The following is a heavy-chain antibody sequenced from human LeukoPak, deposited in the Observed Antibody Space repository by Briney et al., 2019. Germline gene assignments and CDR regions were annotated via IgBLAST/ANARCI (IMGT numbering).Heavy chain of an antibody. D-gene: IGHD6-13*01. CDR3: ARDRSISAAGDTY. J-gene: IGHJ4*02. CDR2: VNRDGSST. CDR1: GFTFSDYW. V-gene: IGHV3-74*01. Sequence: GGSLRLSCAASGFTFSDYWMHWVRQAPGKGLVWVSRVNRDGSSTSYADSVKGRFTISRDNAKNTLSLQMNSLRAEDTAVYYCARDRSISAAGDTYWGQGTLASVST.